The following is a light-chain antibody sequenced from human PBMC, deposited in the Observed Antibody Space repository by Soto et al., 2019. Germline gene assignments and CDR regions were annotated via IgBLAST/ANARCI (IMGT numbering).Light chain of an antibody. CDR1: SGSVSTSYY. CDR2: STN. J-gene: IGLJ3*02. Sequence: QAVVTEEPSFSVSPGGTVTLTCGLSSGSVSTSYYPSWYQQTPGQAPRTLIYSTNTRSSGVPDRFSGSILENKAALTIAGAQADDESDYYCVLYMGSGIRVFGGGTKVTVL. V-gene: IGLV8-61*01. CDR3: VLYMGSGIRV.